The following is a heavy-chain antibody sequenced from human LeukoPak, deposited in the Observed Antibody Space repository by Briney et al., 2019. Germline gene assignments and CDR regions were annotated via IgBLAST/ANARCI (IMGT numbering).Heavy chain of an antibody. Sequence: GGSLRLSCGASGFIFSDYYMSWIRQAPGKGLEWISYISSSGTPKYYADSVKGRFTISRDNAQNSLYLHMSSLRAEDTAVYYCARDPYSGGYGDDYYYYMDVWGKGTTVTISS. CDR3: ARDPYSGGYGDDYYYYMDV. CDR2: ISSSGTPK. D-gene: IGHD1-26*01. J-gene: IGHJ6*03. CDR1: GFIFSDYY. V-gene: IGHV3-11*04.